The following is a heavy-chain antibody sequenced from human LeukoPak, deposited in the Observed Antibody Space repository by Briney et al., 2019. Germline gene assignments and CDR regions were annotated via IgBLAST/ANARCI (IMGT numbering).Heavy chain of an antibody. Sequence: GGSLRLSCAASGLTFSSYAMSWVRQAPGKGLEWVSAISGSGGSTYYADSVKGRFTISRDNSKNTLYLQMNSLRAEDTAVYYCAKHLGYCSSTSCYLLGFEYYFDYWGQGTLVTVSS. V-gene: IGHV3-23*01. CDR1: GLTFSSYA. CDR2: ISGSGGST. CDR3: AKHLGYCSSTSCYLLGFEYYFDY. D-gene: IGHD2-2*01. J-gene: IGHJ4*02.